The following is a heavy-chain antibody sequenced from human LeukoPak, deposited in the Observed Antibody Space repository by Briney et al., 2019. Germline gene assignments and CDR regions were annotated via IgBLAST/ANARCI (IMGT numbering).Heavy chain of an antibody. CDR2: ISYHGTNN. Sequence: GGSLRLSCAASGFTFNTHAMHWVRQAPGKGLEWVAFISYHGTNNYYADSVKGRFTISRDNSKNTLYLQMNSLRAEDTAVYYCAKDWSAVAGFWYFYGMDVWGQGTTVTVSS. CDR3: AKDWSAVAGFWYFYGMDV. D-gene: IGHD6-19*01. J-gene: IGHJ6*02. CDR1: GFTFNTHA. V-gene: IGHV3-30-3*01.